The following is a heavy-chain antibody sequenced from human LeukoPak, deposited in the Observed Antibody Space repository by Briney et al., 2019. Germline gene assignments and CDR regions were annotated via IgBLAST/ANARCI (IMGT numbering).Heavy chain of an antibody. CDR1: GFDLNTYE. V-gene: IGHV3-48*03. CDR3: ARGDPHADL. J-gene: IGHJ5*02. Sequence: GGSLRLSCAASGFDLNTYEINWVRQAPGKGLEWIADITISGHTKNYADSVKGRFTISRDNAGTSLYLQMNSLRVEDRGVYYCARGDPHADLWGQGTLVTVSS. CDR2: ITISGHTK.